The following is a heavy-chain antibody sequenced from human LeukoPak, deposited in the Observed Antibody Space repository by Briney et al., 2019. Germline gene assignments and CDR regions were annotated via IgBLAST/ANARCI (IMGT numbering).Heavy chain of an antibody. CDR1: GFTFTTHW. D-gene: IGHD1-26*01. CDR3: AKLLEVAYYYYYMDV. V-gene: IGHV3-7*03. Sequence: PGGSLRLSCAASGFTFTTHWMSWVRQAPGKGLEWVANIKQDGSDKYYVESVKGRFTISRDNAKNTLYLQMNSLRAEDTAVYYCAKLLEVAYYYYYMDVWGKGTTVTVSS. J-gene: IGHJ6*03. CDR2: IKQDGSDK.